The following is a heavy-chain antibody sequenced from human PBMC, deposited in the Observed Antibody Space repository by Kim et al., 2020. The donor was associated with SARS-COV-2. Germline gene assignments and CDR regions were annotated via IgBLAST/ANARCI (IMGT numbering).Heavy chain of an antibody. CDR3: AKDYDFWATGGMDV. CDR1: GFTFSSYA. CDR2: IWYDGSNK. V-gene: IGHV3-33*06. Sequence: GGSLRLSCAASGFTFSSYAMHWVRQAPGKGLEWVAVIWYDGSNKYYADSVKGRFTISRDNSKNTLYLQMNSLRAEDTAVYYCAKDYDFWATGGMDVWGQGTTVTVSS. J-gene: IGHJ6*02. D-gene: IGHD3-3*01.